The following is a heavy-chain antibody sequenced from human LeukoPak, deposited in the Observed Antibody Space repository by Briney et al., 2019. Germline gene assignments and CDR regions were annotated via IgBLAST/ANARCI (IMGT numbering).Heavy chain of an antibody. J-gene: IGHJ4*02. CDR1: GFTFSSYE. Sequence: PGGSLRLSCAASGFTFSSYEMNWVRQAPGKGLEWVSYISSSGSTIYYADSAKGRFTISRDNAKNSLYLQMNSLRAEDTAVYYCARGGDDYGDYGGGFDHWGQGTLVTVSS. V-gene: IGHV3-48*03. CDR3: ARGGDDYGDYGGGFDH. D-gene: IGHD4-17*01. CDR2: ISSSGSTI.